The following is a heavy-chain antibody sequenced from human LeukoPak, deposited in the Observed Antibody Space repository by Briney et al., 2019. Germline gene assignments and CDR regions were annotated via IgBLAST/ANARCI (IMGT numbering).Heavy chain of an antibody. CDR3: ARDKRGDGYGDFDY. V-gene: IGHV4-38-2*02. Sequence: SETLSLTCTVSGYSISSGYYWGWIRQPPGKGLEWIGSIYHSGSTYYNPSLKSRVTISVDTSKNQFSLKLSSVTAADTAVYYCARDKRGDGYGDFDYWGQGTLVTVSS. J-gene: IGHJ4*02. CDR1: GYSISSGYY. D-gene: IGHD5-24*01. CDR2: IYHSGST.